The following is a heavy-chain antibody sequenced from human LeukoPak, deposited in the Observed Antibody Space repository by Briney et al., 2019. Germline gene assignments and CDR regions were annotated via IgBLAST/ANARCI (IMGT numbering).Heavy chain of an antibody. CDR1: GFTFRSYW. CDR2: VKFDGSYT. D-gene: IGHD5-24*01. CDR3: VRDGDAYNFDY. Sequence: GGPLRLSCAAAGFTFRSYWMHWVRQAPGKGLVWVSRVKFDGSYTNYVDSVKGRFTISRDNAKNTLYLQMNSLRLEDTGIYYCVRDGDAYNFDYWGQGTLATVSS. J-gene: IGHJ4*02. V-gene: IGHV3-74*01.